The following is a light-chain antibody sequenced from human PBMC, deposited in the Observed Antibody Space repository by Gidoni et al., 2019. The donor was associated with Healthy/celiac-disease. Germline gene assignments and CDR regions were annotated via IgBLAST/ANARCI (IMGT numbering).Light chain of an antibody. Sequence: DIQMTQSPSSLSASVGDRVTITCPASQDISNYVNWYQQKPGKAPKLLIYDASNLETGAPSWFSGSSSGTYSTFIISSRQPEYIATYYRQHYDYLSQTFXGXTKVEIK. CDR2: DAS. V-gene: IGKV1-33*01. CDR3: QHYDYLSQT. CDR1: QDISNY. J-gene: IGKJ4*01.